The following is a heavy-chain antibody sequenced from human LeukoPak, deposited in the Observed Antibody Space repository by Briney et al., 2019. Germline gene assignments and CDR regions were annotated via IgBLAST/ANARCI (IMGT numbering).Heavy chain of an antibody. V-gene: IGHV4-61*02. Sequence: SETLSLTCTVSGGSISSGSYYWSWIRQPAGKGLEWIGRIYTSGSTNYNPSLKSRVTISVDTSKNQFSLKLSSVTAADTAVYYCARAPRWYYFDYWGQGTLVTLS. J-gene: IGHJ4*02. CDR1: GGSISSGSYY. CDR2: IYTSGST. CDR3: ARAPRWYYFDY. D-gene: IGHD2-15*01.